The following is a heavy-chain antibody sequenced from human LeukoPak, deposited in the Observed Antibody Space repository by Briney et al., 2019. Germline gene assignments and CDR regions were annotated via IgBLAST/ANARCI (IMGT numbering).Heavy chain of an antibody. CDR3: ARGNFIGGYDTNWFDP. V-gene: IGHV1-69*06. CDR2: IIPIFGTA. J-gene: IGHJ5*02. Sequence: ASVKVSCKASGGTFSSYAISWVRQAPGQGLEWMGGIIPIFGTANYAQKFQGRVTITADKSTSTAYMELSTLRSEDTAVYYCARGNFIGGYDTNWFDPWGQGTLVTVSS. D-gene: IGHD5-12*01. CDR1: GGTFSSYA.